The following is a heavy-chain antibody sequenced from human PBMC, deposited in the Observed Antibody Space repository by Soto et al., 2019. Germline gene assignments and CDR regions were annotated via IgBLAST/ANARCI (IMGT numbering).Heavy chain of an antibody. CDR1: GFTFSNYA. D-gene: IGHD3-3*01. CDR2: ISGSGGST. Sequence: GGSLRLSCAASGFTFSNYAMSWVRQAPGKGLEWVSAISGSGGSTYYADSVKGRFTISRDNSKNTLYLQMNSLRAEDTAVYYCAKGETDPIFGVVIPGFDYWGQGTLVTVSS. CDR3: AKGETDPIFGVVIPGFDY. J-gene: IGHJ4*02. V-gene: IGHV3-23*01.